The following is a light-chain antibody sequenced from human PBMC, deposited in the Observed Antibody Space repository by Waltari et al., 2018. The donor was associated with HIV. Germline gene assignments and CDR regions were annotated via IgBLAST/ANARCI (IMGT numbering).Light chain of an antibody. CDR3: QQYDNLPGS. CDR2: DAS. V-gene: IGKV1-33*01. Sequence: DIQMTQSPSSLSASVGDRVTITCQASKDISNYLNWYQQKPGKAPKLLIYDASNLETGVPSRFSGSGSGTDFTFTISSLQPEDIATYYCQQYDNLPGSFGPGTKVDIK. CDR1: KDISNY. J-gene: IGKJ3*01.